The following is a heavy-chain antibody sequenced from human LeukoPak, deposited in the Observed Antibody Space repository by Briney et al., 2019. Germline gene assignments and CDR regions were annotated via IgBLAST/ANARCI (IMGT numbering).Heavy chain of an antibody. CDR1: GDTFTSYY. D-gene: IGHD1-7*01. CDR2: INPSGGST. Sequence: ASVTVSCKASGDTFTSYYMHWVRQAPGQGLEWMGIINPSGGSTSYAQKFQGRVTMTRDTSTSTVYMELSSLRSEDTAVYYCARELELPGWFDPWGQGTLVTVSS. V-gene: IGHV1-46*01. J-gene: IGHJ5*02. CDR3: ARELELPGWFDP.